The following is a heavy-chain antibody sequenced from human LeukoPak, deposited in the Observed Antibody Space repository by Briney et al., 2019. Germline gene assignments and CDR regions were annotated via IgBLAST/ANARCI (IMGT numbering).Heavy chain of an antibody. J-gene: IGHJ6*02. Sequence: VASVKVSCKASGYTFIDNHMYWLRQAPGQGLEWMGWINPNSGGTNYAQKFQGRVTMTRDTSISTAYMELTRLPADVSALKDRARDGGPRLGAGGHSYYGLDVWRQGTTITVSS. V-gene: IGHV1-2*02. CDR2: INPNSGGT. CDR3: ARDGGPRLGAGGHSYYGLDV. D-gene: IGHD6-13*01. CDR1: GYTFIDNH.